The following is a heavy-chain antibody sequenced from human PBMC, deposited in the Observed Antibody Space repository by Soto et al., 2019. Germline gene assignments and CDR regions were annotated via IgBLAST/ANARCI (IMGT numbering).Heavy chain of an antibody. D-gene: IGHD3-22*01. V-gene: IGHV3-23*01. J-gene: IGHJ3*02. CDR1: GFTFSSYS. CDR3: ARFDSSGYLDI. Sequence: GRSMRHSCAVSGFTFSSYSMSWVRQAPGKGLEWVSAISGSGGSTYYADSVKGRFTISRDNSKNTLYLQMNSLRAEDTAVYYCARFDSSGYLDIWGQGTMVTVSS. CDR2: ISGSGGST.